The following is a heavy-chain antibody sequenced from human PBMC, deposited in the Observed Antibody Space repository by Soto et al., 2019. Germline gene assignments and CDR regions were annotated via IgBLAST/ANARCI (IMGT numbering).Heavy chain of an antibody. Sequence: SETLSLTCTVSGGSISSGGYYWSWIRQHPGKGLEWIGYIYYSGSTYYNPSLKSRVTISVDTSKNQFSLKLSSVTAADTAVYYCARAAWKSSGYYYYYYGMDVWGQGTTVTVSS. J-gene: IGHJ6*02. V-gene: IGHV4-31*03. CDR1: GGSISSGGYY. D-gene: IGHD3-22*01. CDR2: IYYSGST. CDR3: ARAAWKSSGYYYYYYGMDV.